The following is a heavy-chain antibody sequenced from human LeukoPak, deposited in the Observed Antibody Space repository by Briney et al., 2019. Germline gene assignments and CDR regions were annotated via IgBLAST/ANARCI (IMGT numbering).Heavy chain of an antibody. CDR1: GYTFTNYG. V-gene: IGHV1-18*01. Sequence: ASVKVSCKASGYTFTNYGISWVRQAPGQGPEWMGWISTYNGNTNYAQKLQDRVTMTTDTSTSTAYMELRSLRSDDTALYYCARGDRLGAALLASFDYWGQGTLVTVSS. CDR3: ARGDRLGAALLASFDY. J-gene: IGHJ4*02. CDR2: ISTYNGNT. D-gene: IGHD3-16*01.